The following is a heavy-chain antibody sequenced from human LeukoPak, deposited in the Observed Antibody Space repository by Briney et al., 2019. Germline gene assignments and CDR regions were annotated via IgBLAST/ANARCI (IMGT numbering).Heavy chain of an antibody. CDR2: INPNSGGT. Sequence: ASVKVSCKASGYTFTGYYRHWVRQAPGQGLEWMGWINPNSGGTNYAQKFQGRVTMTRDTSISTAYMELSRLRSDDTAVYYCASRPSSGYYPLFDYWGQGTLVTVSS. V-gene: IGHV1-2*02. J-gene: IGHJ4*02. CDR3: ASRPSSGYYPLFDY. D-gene: IGHD3-22*01. CDR1: GYTFTGYY.